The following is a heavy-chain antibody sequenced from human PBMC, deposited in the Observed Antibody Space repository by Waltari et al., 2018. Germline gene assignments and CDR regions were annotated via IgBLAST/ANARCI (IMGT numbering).Heavy chain of an antibody. Sequence: QVQLQESGPGLVKPSQTLSLTCTVSGGSISSGGYSWSWVRPHPGQGLEWIGYIYYSGSTWYNPSLKSRVTMSIDTSKSQFALRLGSVTAADTAVYYCARRVPVANAFDMWGQGTMVTVSS. CDR1: GGSISSGGYS. V-gene: IGHV4-31*03. CDR2: IYYSGST. CDR3: ARRVPVANAFDM. D-gene: IGHD2-2*01. J-gene: IGHJ3*02.